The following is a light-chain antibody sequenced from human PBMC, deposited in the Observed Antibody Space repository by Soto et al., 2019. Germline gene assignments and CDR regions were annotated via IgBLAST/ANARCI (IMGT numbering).Light chain of an antibody. CDR3: QQYGGSPGCT. J-gene: IGKJ2*02. Sequence: EIVLTQSPGTLSLSPGERATLSCRASQSVSSSYLAWYQQKPGQAPRLLIYGASSRATGISDRFSGSGSGTDFTLTISRLEPEDIAVYYCQQYGGSPGCTFGQGTKLEIK. V-gene: IGKV3-20*01. CDR2: GAS. CDR1: QSVSSSY.